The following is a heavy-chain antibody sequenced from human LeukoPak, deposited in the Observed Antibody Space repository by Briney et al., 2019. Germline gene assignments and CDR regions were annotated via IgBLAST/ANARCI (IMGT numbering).Heavy chain of an antibody. CDR3: ARGSRGIVVVPAAYYYYGMDV. V-gene: IGHV1-69*13. CDR2: IIPIFGTA. J-gene: IGHJ6*02. D-gene: IGHD2-2*01. CDR1: GGTFSSYA. Sequence: GASVKVSCKASGGTFSSYAISWVRQAPGQGLEWMGGIIPIFGTANYAQKFQGRVTITADESTSTAYMELSSLRSEDTAVYYCARGSRGIVVVPAAYYYYGMDVWGQGTTVTVSS.